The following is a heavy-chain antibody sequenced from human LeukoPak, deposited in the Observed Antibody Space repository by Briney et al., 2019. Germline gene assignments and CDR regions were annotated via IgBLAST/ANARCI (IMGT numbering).Heavy chain of an antibody. V-gene: IGHV7-4-1*02. J-gene: IGHJ5*02. CDR3: ARDLRSGGSRRKNWFDP. CDR2: INTNTGNP. Sequence: ASVKVSCKGSGYTFTSYAMNWVRQAPGQGLEWMGWINTNTGNPTYAQGFTGRFVFSLDTSVSTAYLQISSLKAEDTAVYYCARDLRSGGSRRKNWFDPWGQGTLVTVSS. CDR1: GYTFTSYA. D-gene: IGHD2-15*01.